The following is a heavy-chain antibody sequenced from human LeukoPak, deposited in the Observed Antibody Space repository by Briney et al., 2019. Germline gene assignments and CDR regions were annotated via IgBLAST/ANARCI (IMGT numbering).Heavy chain of an antibody. Sequence: PGGSLRLSSAASGFTVSSTYMSWVRQAPGKGLEWVSVIYSGGSTYYADSVRGRFTISRDNSKNTLYLQMNTLRAEDTAVYYCACQGRDSYDSSGYYPDDYWGQGTLVTVSS. CDR3: ACQGRDSYDSSGYYPDDY. D-gene: IGHD3-22*01. CDR1: GFTVSSTY. V-gene: IGHV3-66*04. J-gene: IGHJ4*02. CDR2: IYSGGST.